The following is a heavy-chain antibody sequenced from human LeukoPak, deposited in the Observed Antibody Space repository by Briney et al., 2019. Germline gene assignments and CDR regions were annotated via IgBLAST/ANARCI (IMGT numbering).Heavy chain of an antibody. D-gene: IGHD2-2*01. CDR2: IYYSGST. V-gene: IGHV4-39*01. Sequence: SETLSLTCTVSGGSISSYYWGWIRQPPGKGLEWIGSIYYSGSTYYNPSLKGRVTISVDTSKNQFSLKLSSVTAADTAVYYCARRRTGTIVPAVIFDPWGQGTLVTVSS. CDR3: ARRRTGTIVPAVIFDP. CDR1: GGSISSYY. J-gene: IGHJ5*02.